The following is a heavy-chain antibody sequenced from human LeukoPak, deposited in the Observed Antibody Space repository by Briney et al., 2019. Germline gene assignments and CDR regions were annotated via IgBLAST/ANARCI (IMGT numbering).Heavy chain of an antibody. J-gene: IGHJ4*02. CDR1: GFTFSSYG. CDR2: ISYDGSNK. CDR3: AKVRSDY. V-gene: IGHV3-30*18. Sequence: GRSLRLSCAASGFTFSSYGMHWVRQAPGKGLEWVAVISYDGSNKYYADSVKGRFTISRDNSKNTLYLQMNSLRAEDTAVYYCAKVRSDYWGQGTLVTVSP.